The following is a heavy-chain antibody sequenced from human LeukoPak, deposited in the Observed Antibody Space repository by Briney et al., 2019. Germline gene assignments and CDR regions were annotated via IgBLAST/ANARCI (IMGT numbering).Heavy chain of an antibody. J-gene: IGHJ4*02. D-gene: IGHD3-10*01. Sequence: GGSLRLSCAASGFTFSSYAMHWVRQAPGKGLERVAVISYDGSNKYYADSVKGRLTISRDNSKNTLYLQMNSLRAEDTAVYYCARDSSLWFGELFRWGQGTLVTVSS. CDR3: ARDSSLWFGELFR. V-gene: IGHV3-30-3*01. CDR2: ISYDGSNK. CDR1: GFTFSSYA.